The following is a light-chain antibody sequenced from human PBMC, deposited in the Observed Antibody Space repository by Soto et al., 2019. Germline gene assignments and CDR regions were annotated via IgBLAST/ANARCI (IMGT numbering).Light chain of an antibody. J-gene: IGKJ2*02. Sequence: DIVMTQSPLSLPVTPGEPASISCRSGQSLLHTNGYTYLDWYLQKPGQSPQLPIYLGSTRASGVPDRFSGSGSDTDFTLKISRVEAEDVGVYYRMQALQTPWTFGQGTKLEIK. CDR3: MQALQTPWT. V-gene: IGKV2-28*01. CDR1: QSLLHTNGYTY. CDR2: LGS.